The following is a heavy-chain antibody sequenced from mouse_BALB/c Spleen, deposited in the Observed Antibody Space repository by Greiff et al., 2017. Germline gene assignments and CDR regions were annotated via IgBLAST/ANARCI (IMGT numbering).Heavy chain of an antibody. CDR3: ARGGGGYYWYFDV. CDR2: INPSTGYT. CDR1: GYTFTSYW. J-gene: IGHJ1*01. Sequence: QVHVKQSGAELAKPGASVKMSCKASGYTFTSYWMHWVKQRPGQGLEWIGYINPSTGYTEYNQKFKDKATLTADKSSSTAYMQLSSLTSEDSAVYYCARGGGGYYWYFDVWGAGTTVTVSS. V-gene: IGHV1-7*01. D-gene: IGHD1-1*02.